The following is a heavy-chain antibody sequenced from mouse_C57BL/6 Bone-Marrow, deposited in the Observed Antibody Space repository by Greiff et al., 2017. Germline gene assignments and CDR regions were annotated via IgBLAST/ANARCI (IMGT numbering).Heavy chain of an antibody. J-gene: IGHJ2*01. CDR3: AREIGDGSSLDY. D-gene: IGHD1-1*01. CDR2: IDPSDSYT. Sequence: QVQLQQPGAELVRPGTSVKLSCKASGYTFTSYWMHWVKQRPGQGLEWIGVIDPSDSYTNYNQKFKGKATLTVDTSSSTAYMQLSSLTSEDSAVDYCAREIGDGSSLDYWGQGTTLTVSS. CDR1: GYTFTSYW. V-gene: IGHV1-59*01.